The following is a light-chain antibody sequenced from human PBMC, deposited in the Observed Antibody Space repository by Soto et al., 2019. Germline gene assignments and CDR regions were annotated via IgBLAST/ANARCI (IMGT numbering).Light chain of an antibody. V-gene: IGKV3D-15*03. CDR1: QSVSSS. CDR2: GAS. Sequence: EIVMTQSPATLSVSPGERATLSCRASQSVSSSLAWYQHKPGQAPRLLIYGASIRATGIPARFSGCGSGTELTLTSSNLQAEDFAYCYCQQYSNRYTCGEGPKLEIK. J-gene: IGKJ2*01. CDR3: QQYSNRYT.